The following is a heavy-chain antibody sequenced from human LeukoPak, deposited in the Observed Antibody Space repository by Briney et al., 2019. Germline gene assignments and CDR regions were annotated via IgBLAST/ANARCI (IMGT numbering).Heavy chain of an antibody. V-gene: IGHV4-31*03. D-gene: IGHD3-10*01. J-gene: IGHJ6*04. CDR1: GGSISSGGYY. CDR3: ARDGELLWFGESSYGMDV. CDR2: IYYSGST. Sequence: TPSETLSLTCTASGGSISSGGYYWSWIRQHPGKGLEWIGYIYYSGSTYYNPSLKSRVTISVDTSKNQFSLKLSSVTAADTAVYYCARDGELLWFGESSYGMDVWGKGTTVTVSS.